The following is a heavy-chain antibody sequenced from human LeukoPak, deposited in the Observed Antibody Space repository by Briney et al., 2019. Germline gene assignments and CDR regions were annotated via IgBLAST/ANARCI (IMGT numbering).Heavy chain of an antibody. Sequence: PGGSLRLSCAASGFTFSSYEMNWVRQAPGKGLEWVSGVNWNGGSTGYADSVKGRFTISRDNAKNSLYLQMNSLRAEDTALYYCASTIFGGFDPWGQGTLVTVSS. CDR3: ASTIFGGFDP. CDR1: GFTFSSYE. J-gene: IGHJ5*02. D-gene: IGHD3-3*01. V-gene: IGHV3-20*04. CDR2: VNWNGGST.